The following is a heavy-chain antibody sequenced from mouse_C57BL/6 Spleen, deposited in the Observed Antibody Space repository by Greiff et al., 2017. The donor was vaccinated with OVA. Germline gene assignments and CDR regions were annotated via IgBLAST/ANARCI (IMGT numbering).Heavy chain of an antibody. J-gene: IGHJ1*03. CDR3: AREGTTVVATDWYFDV. CDR2: IYPGDGDT. V-gene: IGHV1-82*01. CDR1: GYAFSSSW. Sequence: VQLQQSGPELVKPGASVKISCKASGYAFSSSWMNWVKQRPGKGLEWIGRIYPGDGDTNYNGKFKGKATLTADKSSSTACMQLSSLTSEDSAVYFCAREGTTVVATDWYFDVWGTGTTVTVSS. D-gene: IGHD1-1*01.